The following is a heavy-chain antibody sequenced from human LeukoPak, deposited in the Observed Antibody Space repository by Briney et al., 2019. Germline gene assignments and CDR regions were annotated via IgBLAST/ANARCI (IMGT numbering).Heavy chain of an antibody. D-gene: IGHD2-21*01. V-gene: IGHV3-7*01. Sequence: PGGSLRLSCVGSGFTYSNYWMNWVRQAPGKGLEWVASIKGSDKGHVDSVKGRFSVSRDDARNSLYLRMDSLRAEDTAVYYCARDVDWNYDLWGRGTVVRVSS. CDR1: GFTYSNYW. J-gene: IGHJ2*01. CDR3: ARDVDWNYDL. CDR2: IKGSDK.